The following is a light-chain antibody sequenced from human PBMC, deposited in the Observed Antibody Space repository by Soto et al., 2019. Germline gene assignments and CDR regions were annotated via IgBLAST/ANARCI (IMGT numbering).Light chain of an antibody. CDR3: QQYDSPTWT. CDR2: GAS. V-gene: IGKV3-20*01. J-gene: IGKJ1*01. Sequence: EIVFTQSPATLSLSPGERATLSCRASQRISSNLAWYHQKPGQAPRLLIYGASRRATGIPDRFSGSGSGTEFTLTISRLEPEDFGVYFCQQYDSPTWTFGQGTKVDI. CDR1: QRISSN.